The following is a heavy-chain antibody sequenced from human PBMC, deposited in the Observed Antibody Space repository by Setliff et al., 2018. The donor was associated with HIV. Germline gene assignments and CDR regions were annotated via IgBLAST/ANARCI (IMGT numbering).Heavy chain of an antibody. D-gene: IGHD3-22*01. V-gene: IGHV4-59*01. J-gene: IGHJ3*02. CDR1: GGSTRNED. CDR2: IYDSGSP. CDR3: ARVYFFDSIGYYQRGDVFDI. Sequence: SETLSLTCTVSGGSTRNEDCGWIRQPPGKGLEWIGYIYDSGSPKYNPSLKSRVTISIATSKSQISLKLTSVTAADTAMYQCARVYFFDSIGYYQRGDVFDIWGQGTMVTVSS.